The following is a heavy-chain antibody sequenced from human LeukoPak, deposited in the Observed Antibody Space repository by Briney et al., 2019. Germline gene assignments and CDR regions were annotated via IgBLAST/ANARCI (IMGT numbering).Heavy chain of an antibody. CDR3: ARDQGLTAPPPYGLDV. V-gene: IGHV1-2*02. CDR1: GYTFTGYF. Sequence: ASVKVSCKASGYTFTGYFLHWVRQAPGQGLEWMGWINPSTGGTNSAQRFQGRVTMTRDTSISTAYMELSSLRSEETAVYYCARDQGLTAPPPYGLDVWGQGTTVIVSS. CDR2: INPSTGGT. J-gene: IGHJ6*02. D-gene: IGHD4/OR15-4a*01.